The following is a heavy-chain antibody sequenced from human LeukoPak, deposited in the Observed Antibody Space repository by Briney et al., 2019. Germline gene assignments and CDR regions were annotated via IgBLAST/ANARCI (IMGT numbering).Heavy chain of an antibody. J-gene: IGHJ3*02. CDR2: INPDSGGT. V-gene: IGHV1-2*02. D-gene: IGHD6-19*01. Sequence: ASVKVSCKASGYTFIGYYMHWVRQAPGQGLEWMGWINPDSGGTNYAQKFQGRVTMTRDTSISTGYMELSSLRSDDTAVYYCARSVIAVAGYDAFDIWGQGTVVTVSS. CDR3: ARSVIAVAGYDAFDI. CDR1: GYTFIGYY.